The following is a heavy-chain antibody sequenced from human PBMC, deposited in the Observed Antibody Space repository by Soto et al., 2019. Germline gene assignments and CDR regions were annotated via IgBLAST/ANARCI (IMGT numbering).Heavy chain of an antibody. Sequence: GESLKISCAASGFTFSSYAMHWVRQAPGKGLEWVAVISYDGSNKYYADSVKGRFTISRDNSKNTLYLQMNSLRAEDTAVYYCAGENWGNHAFDIWGQGTMVTVSS. CDR3: AGENWGNHAFDI. D-gene: IGHD7-27*01. J-gene: IGHJ3*02. CDR2: ISYDGSNK. CDR1: GFTFSSYA. V-gene: IGHV3-30*04.